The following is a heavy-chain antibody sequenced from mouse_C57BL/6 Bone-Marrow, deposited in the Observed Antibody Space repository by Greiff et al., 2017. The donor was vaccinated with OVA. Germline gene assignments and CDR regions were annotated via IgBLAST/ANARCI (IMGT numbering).Heavy chain of an antibody. CDR1: GYTFTSYW. Sequence: QVQLQQPGAELVKPGASVKLSCKASGYTFTSYWMHWVKQRPGQGLEWIGMIHPNSGSTNYNEKFKSKATLTVDKSSSTAYMQLSRLTSEDSAVYYCAREDYYGSSHYWYFDVWGTGTTVTVSS. CDR3: AREDYYGSSHYWYFDV. CDR2: IHPNSGST. J-gene: IGHJ1*03. D-gene: IGHD1-1*01. V-gene: IGHV1-64*01.